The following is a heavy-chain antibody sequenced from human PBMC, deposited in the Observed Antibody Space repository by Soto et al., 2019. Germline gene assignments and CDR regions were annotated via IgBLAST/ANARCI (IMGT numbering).Heavy chain of an antibody. Sequence: PSVTLSLTCAVYGGSFSGYFWSWFRQPPGKGLEWIGEVNHSGNTNYNPSLKSRVSVSGDTSNNEFSLKLNSMTAADTAVYYCARGSHYDCSSVYADSYDVWRRGTMVTVSS. J-gene: IGHJ3*01. CDR3: ARGSHYDCSSVYADSYDV. D-gene: IGHD3-3*01. V-gene: IGHV4-34*01. CDR2: VNHSGNT. CDR1: GGSFSGYF.